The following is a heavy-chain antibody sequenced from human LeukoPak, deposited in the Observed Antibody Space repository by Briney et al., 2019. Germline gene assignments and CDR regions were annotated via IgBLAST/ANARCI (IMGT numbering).Heavy chain of an antibody. CDR3: AKGGTLARLDY. CDR2: ISHDGNTK. J-gene: IGHJ4*02. Sequence: RPGGSLRLSCAASGFTFRSYGIDWVRQAPGKGLEWVAFISHDGNTKDYTDSLKGRFSISRDNSKNTLYLQMNSLRVEDTAVYYCAKGGTLARLDYWGQGTLVTVSS. D-gene: IGHD3-16*01. V-gene: IGHV3-30*18. CDR1: GFTFRSYG.